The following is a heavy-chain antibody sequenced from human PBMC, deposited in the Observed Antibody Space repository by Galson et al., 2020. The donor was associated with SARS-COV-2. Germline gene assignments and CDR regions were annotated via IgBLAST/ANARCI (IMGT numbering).Heavy chain of an antibody. D-gene: IGHD3-10*01. CDR3: ARHLRVRGVNPLGFDF. J-gene: IGHJ4*02. V-gene: IGHV4-59*08. Sequence: ETSETLSLTCTVSGGSISSYYWSWIRQPPGKGLEWIGYSYYSGSTNYNPSLKSRVTISVDTSKNQFSLKLSSLTAADTAVYCCARHLRVRGVNPLGFDFWGQGTLVTVSS. CDR1: GGSISSYY. CDR2: SYYSGST.